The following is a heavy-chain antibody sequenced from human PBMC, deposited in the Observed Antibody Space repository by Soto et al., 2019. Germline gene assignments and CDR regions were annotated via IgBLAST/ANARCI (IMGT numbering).Heavy chain of an antibody. CDR1: NESLSSHF. CDR3: ARLLGAHNSLPFWLGYFDD. D-gene: IGHD3-3*01. Sequence: AAVKVSCKASNESLSSHFTHWVRPAPGEVLEWMGIINPGPNSASYSKEFQGRLTLTSDMPSRTVYMQLSNLRSDDTATYYCARLLGAHNSLPFWLGYFDDWGQGTLVTVSS. V-gene: IGHV1-46*01. J-gene: IGHJ4*02. CDR2: INPGPNSA.